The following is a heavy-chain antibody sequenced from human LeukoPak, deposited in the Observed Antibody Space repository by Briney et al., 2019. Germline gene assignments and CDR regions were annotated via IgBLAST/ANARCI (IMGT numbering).Heavy chain of an antibody. CDR1: GYTFTGYY. CDR2: IHPNSGGT. V-gene: IGHV1-2*02. CDR3: ARPASEARKWLVLRGYGAFDI. J-gene: IGHJ3*02. Sequence: GASVTVSCKASGYTFTGYYMHWVRQAPGQGVEWMGLIHPNSGGTNFAQKFQGRVTMTRDTSISTAYMELSRLRSDDTAVYYCARPASEARKWLVLRGYGAFDIWGQGTMVTVSS. D-gene: IGHD6-19*01.